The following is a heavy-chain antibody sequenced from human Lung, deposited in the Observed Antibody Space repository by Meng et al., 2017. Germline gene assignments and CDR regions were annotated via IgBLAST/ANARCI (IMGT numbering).Heavy chain of an antibody. CDR2: TSTYNSNR. J-gene: IGHJ4*02. CDR1: GYSFTNYG. Sequence: QVHLVQSGPKVRKPGASVKVSCQSSGYSFTNYGINWVRQAPGKGLEWMGWTSTYNSNRNYAQSLQGRVTMTTDTSTTTAYMELRSLTFDDTAVYYCARGRHCSSTTCYLSDSWGQGTLVTVSS. CDR3: ARGRHCSSTTCYLSDS. D-gene: IGHD2-2*01. V-gene: IGHV1-18*01.